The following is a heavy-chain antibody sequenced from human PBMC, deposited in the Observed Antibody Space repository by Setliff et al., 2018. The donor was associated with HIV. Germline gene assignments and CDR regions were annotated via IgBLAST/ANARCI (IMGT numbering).Heavy chain of an antibody. CDR1: GYTFTGYF. V-gene: IGHV1-2*06. D-gene: IGHD5-18*01. J-gene: IGHJ4*02. Sequence: ASVKVSCKASGYTFTGYFIHWVRQAPGQGLEWMGRINPNTGDTNYAQKFQGRVTMNRDTAISTAYMELSSLRSDDTAVYYCARFAGGYFYIDFWGPGTLVTVSS. CDR3: ARFAGGYFYIDF. CDR2: INPNTGDT.